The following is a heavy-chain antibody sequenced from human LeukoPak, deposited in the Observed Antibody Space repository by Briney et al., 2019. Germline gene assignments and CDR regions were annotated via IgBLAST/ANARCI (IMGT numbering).Heavy chain of an antibody. Sequence: SETLSLTCTVSGGSISSSSYYWGWIRQPPGKGLEWIGSIYYSGSTYYNPSLKSRVTISVDKSKNQFSLNFNSMSAADSAVYYCAANGYYTIEYWGQGTLVTVSS. D-gene: IGHD1-26*01. CDR1: GGSISSSSYY. CDR2: IYYSGST. CDR3: AANGYYTIEY. V-gene: IGHV4-39*07. J-gene: IGHJ4*02.